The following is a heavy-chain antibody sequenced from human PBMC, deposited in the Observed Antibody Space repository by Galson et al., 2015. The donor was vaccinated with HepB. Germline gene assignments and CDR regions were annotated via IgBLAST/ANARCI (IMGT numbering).Heavy chain of an antibody. CDR2: ISSDDSKK. D-gene: IGHD3-9*01. V-gene: IGHV3-30-3*01. J-gene: IGHJ3*02. Sequence: SLRLSCAASGSTFSVYAMHWVRQAPGKGLEWVAVISSDDSKKYYADSVKGRFTISRDNSENTVYLQMNSLRDEDTAVYYCARAYDILWDAFDIWGQGTMVIVSS. CDR3: ARAYDILWDAFDI. CDR1: GSTFSVYA.